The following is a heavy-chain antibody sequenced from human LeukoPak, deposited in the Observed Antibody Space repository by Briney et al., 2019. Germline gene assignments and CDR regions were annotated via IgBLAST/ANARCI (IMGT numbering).Heavy chain of an antibody. Sequence: GRSLRLSCVASGITFSDYTMHWVRQAPGKGLEWVAVISYDGNNKYYADSVKGRFTISRDNAKNSLYLQMSSLRADDTAVYYCARDGAPSWNYYYNYYYMDVWGKGTTVTVSS. D-gene: IGHD1-7*01. V-gene: IGHV3-30-3*01. CDR3: ARDGAPSWNYYYNYYYMDV. J-gene: IGHJ6*03. CDR1: GITFSDYT. CDR2: ISYDGNNK.